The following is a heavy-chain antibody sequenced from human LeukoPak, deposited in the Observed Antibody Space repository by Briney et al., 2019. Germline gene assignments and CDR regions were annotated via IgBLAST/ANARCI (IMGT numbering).Heavy chain of an antibody. D-gene: IGHD3-22*01. CDR2: IYYSGST. J-gene: IGHJ2*01. CDR1: GGSISSYY. CDR3: ARAITMIVVAPPHCYFDL. V-gene: IGHV4-59*01. Sequence: PSETLSLTCTVSGGSISSYYWSWIRQPPGKGLEWIGYIYYSGSTNYNPSLKSRVTISVDTSKNQFSLKLSSVTAADTAVYYCARAITMIVVAPPHCYFDLWGRGTLVTVSS.